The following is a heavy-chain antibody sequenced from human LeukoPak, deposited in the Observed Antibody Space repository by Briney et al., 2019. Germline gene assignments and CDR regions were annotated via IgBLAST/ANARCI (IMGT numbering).Heavy chain of an antibody. J-gene: IGHJ4*02. V-gene: IGHV1-24*01. CDR2: FDPEDGET. Sequence: ASVKVSCKVSGYTLTELSMHWVRQAPGKGLEWMGGFDPEDGETIYAQKFQGRVTMTEDTSTDTAYMELSSLRSEDTAVYYCATDLGVAAASDYWGQGTPVTVSS. CDR3: ATDLGVAAASDY. CDR1: GYTLTELS. D-gene: IGHD6-13*01.